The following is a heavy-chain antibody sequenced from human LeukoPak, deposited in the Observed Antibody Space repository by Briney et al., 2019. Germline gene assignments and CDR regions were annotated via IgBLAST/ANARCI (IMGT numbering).Heavy chain of an antibody. CDR2: ISYDGSNK. V-gene: IGHV3-30*18. Sequence: PGRSLRLSCAASGFTFSGYGMHWVRQAPGKGLEWVAVISYDGSNKYYADSVKGRFTISRDNSKNTLYLQMNSLRAEDTAVYYCANTAIAAAGTETFDYWGQGTLVTVSS. CDR1: GFTFSGYG. J-gene: IGHJ4*02. CDR3: ANTAIAAAGTETFDY. D-gene: IGHD6-13*01.